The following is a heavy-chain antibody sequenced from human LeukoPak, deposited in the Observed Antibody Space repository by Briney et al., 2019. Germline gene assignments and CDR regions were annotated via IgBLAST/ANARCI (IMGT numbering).Heavy chain of an antibody. J-gene: IGHJ4*02. D-gene: IGHD6-19*01. CDR2: INPNSGVT. Sequence: ASVKVSCKAFGYTFVGYYLHWVRQAPGQGLEWMGWINPNSGVTSYAQRFQGRVGMTGDTSISTAYMEVNSLRSDETAVYYCARPSSGWYVLDYWGQGTLVTVSS. CDR1: GYTFVGYY. CDR3: ARPSSGWYVLDY. V-gene: IGHV1-2*02.